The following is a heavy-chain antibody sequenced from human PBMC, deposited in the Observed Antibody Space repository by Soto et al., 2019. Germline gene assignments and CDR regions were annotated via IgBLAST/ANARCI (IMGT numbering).Heavy chain of an antibody. CDR1: GYSFTSYW. V-gene: IGHV5-51*01. Sequence: GESLKISCNGSGYSFTSYWIGWVRQMPGKGLEWMGIIYPGDSDTRYSPSFQGQVTISADKSISTAYLQWSSLKASDTAMYYCARHESITIFGVVTPSKFDYWGQGTLVTVSS. CDR3: ARHESITIFGVVTPSKFDY. CDR2: IYPGDSDT. D-gene: IGHD3-3*01. J-gene: IGHJ4*02.